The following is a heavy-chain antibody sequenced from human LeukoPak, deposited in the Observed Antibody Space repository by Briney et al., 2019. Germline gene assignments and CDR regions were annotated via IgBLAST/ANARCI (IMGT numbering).Heavy chain of an antibody. CDR1: GYTFTGYY. D-gene: IGHD2-2*01. V-gene: IGHV1-2*02. Sequence: ASVKVSCKASGYTFTGYYMHWVRQAPGQGLEWMGWINPNSGGTNYAQKFQGRVTMTRDTSISTAYMELSRLRSDDTAVYYCAREQGSRSYYYYYYMDVWGKGTTVTVSS. CDR3: AREQGSRSYYYYYYMDV. CDR2: INPNSGGT. J-gene: IGHJ6*03.